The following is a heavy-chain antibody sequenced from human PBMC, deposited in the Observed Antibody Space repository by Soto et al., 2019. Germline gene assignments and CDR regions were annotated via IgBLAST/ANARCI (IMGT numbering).Heavy chain of an antibody. D-gene: IGHD3-3*01. Sequence: EVQLVESGGGLVQPGGSLRLSCAASGFTFSSYWMSWVRQAPGKGLEWVANIKQDGSEKYYVDSVKGRFTISRDNAKNSLYLQMNSLRAEDTAVYYCARDKHPVYDFWSGYYTGPRNWFDPWGQGTLVTVSS. V-gene: IGHV3-7*03. CDR2: IKQDGSEK. J-gene: IGHJ5*02. CDR3: ARDKHPVYDFWSGYYTGPRNWFDP. CDR1: GFTFSSYW.